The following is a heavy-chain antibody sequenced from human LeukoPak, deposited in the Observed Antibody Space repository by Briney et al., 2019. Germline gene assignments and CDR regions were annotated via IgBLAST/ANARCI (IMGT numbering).Heavy chain of an antibody. J-gene: IGHJ4*02. Sequence: ASVTVSCKASGYTFTGYYMHWVRQAPGQGLEWMGWINPNSGGTNYAQKFQGRVTMTRDTSISTAYMELSRLRSDDTAVYYCARDVGATAKFDYWGQGTLVTVSS. CDR1: GYTFTGYY. CDR2: INPNSGGT. V-gene: IGHV1-2*02. CDR3: ARDVGATAKFDY. D-gene: IGHD1-26*01.